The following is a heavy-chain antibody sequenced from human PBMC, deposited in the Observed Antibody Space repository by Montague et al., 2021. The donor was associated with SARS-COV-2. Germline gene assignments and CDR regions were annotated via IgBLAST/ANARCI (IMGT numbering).Heavy chain of an antibody. J-gene: IGHJ4*02. CDR1: GGSIKTYIW. CDR3: AKDVSLSVAALDS. V-gene: IGHV4-4*02. D-gene: IGHD6-19*01. Sequence: SETLSLTCAVSGGSIKTYIWWSWVRQAPGKGLEWLGEILHSGTANYNPSLKSRVTISVDKSRNEFFLKLSSLTAADTAVYFCAKDVSLSVAALDSWGQGILVAVSS. CDR2: ILHSGTA.